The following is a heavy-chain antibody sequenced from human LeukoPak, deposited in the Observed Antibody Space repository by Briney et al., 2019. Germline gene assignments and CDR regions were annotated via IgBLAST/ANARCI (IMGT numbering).Heavy chain of an antibody. CDR3: AKGISSSGWSYFDY. Sequence: PGGSLRLSCAASGFTFSNSAMSWVRQAQGKGLEWVSTLSGSGITTYYADSVKGRFTISRDNSKNTLYLQMNSLRAEDTAVYYCAKGISSSGWSYFDYWGHGTLVTVSS. CDR1: GFTFSNSA. D-gene: IGHD6-19*01. V-gene: IGHV3-23*01. CDR2: LSGSGITT. J-gene: IGHJ4*01.